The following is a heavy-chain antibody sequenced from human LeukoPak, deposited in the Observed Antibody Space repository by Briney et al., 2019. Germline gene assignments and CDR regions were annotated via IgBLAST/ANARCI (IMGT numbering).Heavy chain of an antibody. Sequence: GGSLRLSCAASGSTFNTYTMNWVRQAPGKGLEWVSYISGSSGIIDYADSVRGRFTISRDNAKNSLYLQMNSLRAEDTAVYYCARVQLGGSWFFDLWGRGTLVTVSS. D-gene: IGHD5-12*01. CDR2: ISGSSGII. CDR3: ARVQLGGSWFFDL. CDR1: GSTFNTYT. V-gene: IGHV3-48*04. J-gene: IGHJ2*01.